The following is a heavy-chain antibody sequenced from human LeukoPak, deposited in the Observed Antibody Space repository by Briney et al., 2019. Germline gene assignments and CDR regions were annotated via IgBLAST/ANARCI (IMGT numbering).Heavy chain of an antibody. Sequence: GRSLRLSCAASGFTFDDYAMHWVRQAPGKGLEWVSCISWNSGSIGYADSVKGRFTISRDNAKNSLYLQMNSLRAEDTALYYCAKVSSVYYYDSSGPLGYWGQGTLVTVSS. CDR2: ISWNSGSI. D-gene: IGHD3-22*01. CDR1: GFTFDDYA. J-gene: IGHJ4*02. CDR3: AKVSSVYYYDSSGPLGY. V-gene: IGHV3-9*01.